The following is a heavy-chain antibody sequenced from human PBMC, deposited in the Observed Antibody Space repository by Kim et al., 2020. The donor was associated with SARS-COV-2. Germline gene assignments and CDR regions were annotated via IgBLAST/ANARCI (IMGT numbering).Heavy chain of an antibody. CDR3: ARERGLYGDYDY. CDR2: ISSSSSYI. V-gene: IGHV3-21*01. CDR1: GFTFSSYS. Sequence: GGSLRLSCAASGFTFSSYSMNWVRQAPGKGLEWVSSISSSSSYIYYADSVKGRFTISRDNAKNSLYLQMNSLRAEDTAVYYCARERGLYGDYDYWGQGTLVTVSS. J-gene: IGHJ4*02. D-gene: IGHD4-17*01.